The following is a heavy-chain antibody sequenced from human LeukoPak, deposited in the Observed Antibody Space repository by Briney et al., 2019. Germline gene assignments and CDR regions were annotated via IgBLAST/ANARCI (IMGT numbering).Heavy chain of an antibody. D-gene: IGHD5-12*01. CDR3: ARADGYEGFDH. Sequence: PSETLSPTCTVSGGSISPYYWSWLRQPPGKGLEWIGYISYSGSTNYNPSLKTLKSRVTFSVDTSKNQFSLTLSSVTAADTAVYYCARADGYEGFDHWGQGTLVTASS. V-gene: IGHV4-59*12. CDR2: ISYSGST. J-gene: IGHJ4*02. CDR1: GGSISPYY.